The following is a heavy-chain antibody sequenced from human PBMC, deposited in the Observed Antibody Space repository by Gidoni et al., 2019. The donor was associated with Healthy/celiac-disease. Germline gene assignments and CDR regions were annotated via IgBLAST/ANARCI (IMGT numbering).Heavy chain of an antibody. D-gene: IGHD1-26*01. J-gene: IGHJ4*02. Sequence: QVQLVESGGGVVQPGRSLRLSCAAPGFTFSSYAMHLVRQAPGQGLEWVAVISYDGSNKYYADSVKGRFTISRDNSKNTLYLQMNSLRAEDTAVYYCAREQWGLPDYWGQGTLVTVSS. CDR3: AREQWGLPDY. CDR2: ISYDGSNK. CDR1: GFTFSSYA. V-gene: IGHV3-30-3*01.